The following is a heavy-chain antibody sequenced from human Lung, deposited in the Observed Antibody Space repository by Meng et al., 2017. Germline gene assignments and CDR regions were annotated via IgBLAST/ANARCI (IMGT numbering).Heavy chain of an antibody. D-gene: IGHD1/OR15-1a*01. J-gene: IGHJ2*01. V-gene: IGHV4-34*01. CDR3: ARPKQANWYFDL. CDR2: INHSGST. CDR1: GGSFSGYY. Sequence: VRLQQGGGGLLKPPEPLSLTCAVYGGSFSGYYWSWIRQPPGKGLEWIGEINHSGSTNYNPSLKSRVTISVDTSKNQFSLKLSSVTAADTAVYYCARPKQANWYFDLWGRGTLVTVSS.